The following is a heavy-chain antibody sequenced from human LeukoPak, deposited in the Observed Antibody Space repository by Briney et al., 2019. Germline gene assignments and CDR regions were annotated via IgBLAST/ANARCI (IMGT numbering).Heavy chain of an antibody. CDR2: ITHSGST. V-gene: IGHV4-34*01. CDR1: GGSFSGYY. Sequence: SETLSLTCAVYGGSFSGYYWSWIRQPPGKWLEWIGQITHSGSTNYNPSLKSRVTISVDTSKNQFSLKLSSVTAADTAVYYCARGCRTYYYGSGSYYYYYYYMDVWGKGTTVTVSS. J-gene: IGHJ6*03. CDR3: ARGCRTYYYGSGSYYYYYYYMDV. D-gene: IGHD3-10*01.